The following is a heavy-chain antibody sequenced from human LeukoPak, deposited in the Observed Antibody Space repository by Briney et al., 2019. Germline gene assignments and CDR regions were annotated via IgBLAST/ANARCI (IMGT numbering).Heavy chain of an antibody. Sequence: ASVKVSCKTSGYTFNDYYVHWVRQAPGQGLEWMGWINPNSGRTNYAPKFQGRVTLTTDTSISTAYMKLSSLSSGDTDLYFCARDSSDVLTGYYHFWGQGTLVTVSS. CDR1: GYTFNDYY. D-gene: IGHD3-9*01. CDR2: INPNSGRT. V-gene: IGHV1-2*02. CDR3: ARDSSDVLTGYYHF. J-gene: IGHJ4*02.